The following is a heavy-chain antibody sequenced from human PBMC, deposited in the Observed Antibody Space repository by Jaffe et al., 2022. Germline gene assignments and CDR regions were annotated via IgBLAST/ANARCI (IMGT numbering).Heavy chain of an antibody. CDR3: ARWVVTYYDILTGSVGLGAAFDY. V-gene: IGHV4-61*02. D-gene: IGHD3-9*01. CDR1: GGSISSGSYY. Sequence: QVQLQESGPGLVKPSQTLSLTCTVSGGSISSGSYYWSWIRQPAGKGLEWIGRIYTSGSTNYNPSLKSRVTISVDTSKNQFSLKLSSVTAADTAVYYCARWVVTYYDILTGSVGLGAAFDYWGQGTLVTVSS. J-gene: IGHJ4*02. CDR2: IYTSGST.